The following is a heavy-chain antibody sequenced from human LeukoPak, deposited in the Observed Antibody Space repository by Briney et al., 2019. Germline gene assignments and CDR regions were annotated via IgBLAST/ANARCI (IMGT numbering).Heavy chain of an antibody. CDR1: GGTFSSYA. CDR2: IIPIFGTA. CDR3: ARADVLRYFDWLNPFDY. V-gene: IGHV1-69*13. D-gene: IGHD3-9*01. Sequence: SVKVSCKASGGTFSSYAISWVRQAPGQGLEWMGGIIPIFGTANYAQKFQGRVTITADESTSTAYMELRSLRSDDTAVYYCARADVLRYFDWLNPFDYWGQGTLVTVSS. J-gene: IGHJ4*02.